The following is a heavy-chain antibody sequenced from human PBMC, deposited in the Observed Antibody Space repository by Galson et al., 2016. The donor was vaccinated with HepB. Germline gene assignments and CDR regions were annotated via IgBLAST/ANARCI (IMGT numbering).Heavy chain of an antibody. CDR3: AKVGWREYDGY. Sequence: SLRLSCAASGLTFSMYGMSWVRQAPGKGLEWVSSISGSRGNTYYADFVKGRFTISRDSSKNTVYLQVSSLRVDDTAVYYCAKVGWREYDGYWGQGTLVTVSS. V-gene: IGHV3-23*01. CDR2: ISGSRGNT. D-gene: IGHD3-10*01. J-gene: IGHJ4*02. CDR1: GLTFSMYG.